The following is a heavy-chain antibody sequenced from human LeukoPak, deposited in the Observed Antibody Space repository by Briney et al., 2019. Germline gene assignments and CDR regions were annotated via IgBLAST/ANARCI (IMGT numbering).Heavy chain of an antibody. J-gene: IGHJ3*02. CDR1: GFTFGDYA. D-gene: IGHD3-3*01. V-gene: IGHV3-21*01. CDR2: ISSSSSYI. CDR3: ARDYTIFGVADAFDI. Sequence: PGGSLRLSYTASGFTFGDYAMNWVRQAPGKGLEWVSSISSSSSYIYYADSVKGRFTISRDNAKNSLYLQMNSLRAEDTAVYYCARDYTIFGVADAFDIWGQGTMVTVSS.